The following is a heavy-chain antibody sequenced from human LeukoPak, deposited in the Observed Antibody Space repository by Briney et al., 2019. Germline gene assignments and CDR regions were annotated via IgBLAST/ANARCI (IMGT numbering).Heavy chain of an antibody. V-gene: IGHV3-21*04. Sequence: PGGSLRLSCAASGFIFSNYWMHWVRQAPGKGLEWVSSISSRSSYIYYADSVKGRFTISRDNSKNTLYLQMNSLRAEDTAVYYCAKIVQGDFDYWGQGTLVTVSS. CDR3: AKIVQGDFDY. J-gene: IGHJ4*02. D-gene: IGHD6-6*01. CDR2: ISSRSSYI. CDR1: GFIFSNYW.